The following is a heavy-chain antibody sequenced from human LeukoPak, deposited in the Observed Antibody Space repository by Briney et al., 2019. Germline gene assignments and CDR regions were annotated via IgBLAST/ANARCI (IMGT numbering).Heavy chain of an antibody. Sequence: GGSLRLSCAASGFPFSSYWMTWVRQAPGKGLEWVSNIKQDGSEKYYVDSVKGRFTISRDNAKNSLYLQMNSLRAEDTAVYYCAKDQRGEQWLVSYYYYGMDVWGQGTTVTVSS. J-gene: IGHJ6*02. CDR3: AKDQRGEQWLVSYYYYGMDV. CDR2: IKQDGSEK. V-gene: IGHV3-7*03. D-gene: IGHD6-19*01. CDR1: GFPFSSYW.